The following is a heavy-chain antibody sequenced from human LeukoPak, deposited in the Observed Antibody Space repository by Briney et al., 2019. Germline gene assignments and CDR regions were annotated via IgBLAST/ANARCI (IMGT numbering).Heavy chain of an antibody. CDR3: ARGNGSGSYSPFDY. CDR1: GFTFDDYA. D-gene: IGHD3-10*01. CDR2: ISWNSGSI. J-gene: IGHJ4*02. V-gene: IGHV3-9*01. Sequence: GGSLRLSCAASGFTFDDYAMHWVRQAPGKGLEWVSGISWNSGSIGYADSVKGRFTISRDNAKNSLYLQMNSLRAEDTALYYCARGNGSGSYSPFDYWGQGTLVTVSS.